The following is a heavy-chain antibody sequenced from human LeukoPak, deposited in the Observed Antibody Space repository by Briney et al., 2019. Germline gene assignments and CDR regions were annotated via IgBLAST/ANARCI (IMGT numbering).Heavy chain of an antibody. J-gene: IGHJ3*02. Sequence: GGSLRLSCAASGFTFSGYSMNWVRQAPGKGLEWVSSISSSSSYIYYADSVKGRFTISRDNAKNSLYLQMNSLRAEDTAVYYCARAGWEPGDAFDIWGQGTMVTVSS. CDR1: GFTFSGYS. V-gene: IGHV3-21*01. D-gene: IGHD1-26*01. CDR2: ISSSSSYI. CDR3: ARAGWEPGDAFDI.